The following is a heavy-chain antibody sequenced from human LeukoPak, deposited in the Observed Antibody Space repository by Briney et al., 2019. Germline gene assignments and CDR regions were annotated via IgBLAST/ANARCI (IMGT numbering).Heavy chain of an antibody. CDR1: GGSFSGYY. CDR3: ARVAGGAAAGNFDY. CDR2: INHSGST. D-gene: IGHD6-13*01. J-gene: IGHJ4*02. Sequence: SETLSLTCAVYGGSFSGYYWSWIRQPPGKGLEWIGEINHSGSTNYNPSLKSRVTISVDTSKNQFSLKLSSVTAADTAVYYCARVAGGAAAGNFDYWGQGTLVTVSS. V-gene: IGHV4-34*01.